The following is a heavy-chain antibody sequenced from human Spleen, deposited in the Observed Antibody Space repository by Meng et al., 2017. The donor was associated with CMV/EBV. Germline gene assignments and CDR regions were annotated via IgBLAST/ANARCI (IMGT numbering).Heavy chain of an antibody. CDR2: INHSGST. Sequence: SETLSLTCAVYGGSFSGYYWSWIRQPPGKGLEWIGEINHSGSTNYNPSLKSRVTISLDTSKNQFSLKMTSVTAADTAVYYCARGMVVIAPWFDPWGPGTLVTVSS. CDR3: ARGMVVIAPWFDP. V-gene: IGHV4-34*01. CDR1: GGSFSGYY. D-gene: IGHD2-21*01. J-gene: IGHJ5*02.